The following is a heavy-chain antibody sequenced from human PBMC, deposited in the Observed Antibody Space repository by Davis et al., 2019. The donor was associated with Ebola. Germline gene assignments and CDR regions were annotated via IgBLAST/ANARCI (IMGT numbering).Heavy chain of an antibody. CDR2: FYSGGST. D-gene: IGHD4-11*01. Sequence: GGSLRLSCTASGFTFGDYAMTWVRQAPGKGLEWVSVFYSGGSTDYADSVKGRFTISRDISKNTLYLQMNSLKTEDTAVYYCTTTVTLGYWGQGTLVTVSS. J-gene: IGHJ4*02. V-gene: IGHV3-53*01. CDR3: TTTVTLGY. CDR1: GFTFGDYA.